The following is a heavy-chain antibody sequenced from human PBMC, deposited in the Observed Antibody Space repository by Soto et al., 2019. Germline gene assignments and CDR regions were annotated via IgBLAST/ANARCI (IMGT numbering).Heavy chain of an antibody. CDR2: ISYDGSNK. J-gene: IGHJ4*02. CDR3: AKDKKGLLPRGPVDY. V-gene: IGHV3-30*18. Sequence: GGSLRLSCAASGFTFSSYGMHWVRQAPGKGLEWVAVISYDGSNKYYADSVKGRFTISRDNSKNTLYLQMNSLRAEDTAVYYCAKDKKGLLPRGPVDYWGQGTLVTVS. CDR1: GFTFSSYG. D-gene: IGHD3-22*01.